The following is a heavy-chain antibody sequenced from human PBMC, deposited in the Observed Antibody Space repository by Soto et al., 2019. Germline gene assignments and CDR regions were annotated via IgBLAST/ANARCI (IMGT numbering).Heavy chain of an antibody. V-gene: IGHV3-23*01. CDR1: VFTFSIYA. D-gene: IGHD3-3*01. CDR2: ISGSGGST. Sequence: WGSLRVSCATSVFTFSIYAMSWVGQAPGKGLEWASAISGSGGSTYYADSVKGRFTISRDNSKNTLYLQMNSLRAEDTAVYYCAKASLPPYYDFWSGYYPNYFDYWGQGTLVTVSS. CDR3: AKASLPPYYDFWSGYYPNYFDY. J-gene: IGHJ4*02.